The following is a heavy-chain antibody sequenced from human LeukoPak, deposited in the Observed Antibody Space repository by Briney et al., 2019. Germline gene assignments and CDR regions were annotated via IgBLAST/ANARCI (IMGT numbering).Heavy chain of an antibody. CDR3: VRHPWRMGSRDYNFDD. V-gene: IGHV4-59*08. Sequence: SETLSLTCTVSGGSISGYYWSWIRQPPGKGLEWIGHIYYSGSTNYNPSLKSRVTISVDTSKNQFSLRMTSVTAADTAVYYCVRHPWRMGSRDYNFDDWGQGTLVTVSS. CDR2: IYYSGST. D-gene: IGHD3-16*01. CDR1: GGSISGYY. J-gene: IGHJ4*02.